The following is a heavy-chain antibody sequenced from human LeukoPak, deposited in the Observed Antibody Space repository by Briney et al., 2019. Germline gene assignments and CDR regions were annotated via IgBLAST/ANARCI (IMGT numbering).Heavy chain of an antibody. CDR3: AKDDTDIAARPLWFDP. CDR1: GFTFSSYG. D-gene: IGHD6-6*01. CDR2: IRYDGSNK. J-gene: IGHJ5*02. V-gene: IGHV3-30*02. Sequence: GGSLRLSCAASGFTFSSYGMHWVRQAPGKGLEWVAFIRYDGSNKYYADSVKGRFTISRDNSKNTLYLQMNSLRAEDTAAYYCAKDDTDIAARPLWFDPWGQGTLVTVSS.